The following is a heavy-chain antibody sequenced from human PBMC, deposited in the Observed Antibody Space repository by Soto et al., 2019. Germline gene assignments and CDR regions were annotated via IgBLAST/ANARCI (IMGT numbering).Heavy chain of an antibody. CDR3: AKDFLEEPAALYWFDA. V-gene: IGHV1-46*03. CDR1: GYTFTRYY. D-gene: IGHD2-2*01. CDR2: INPSGGST. Sequence: ASVKVSCKASGYTFTRYYIHWVRQAPGQGLEWIGIINPSGGSTKYAQKFQDRVTMTMDTSTSTVYMELSSLRSEDTAAYYCAKDFLEEPAALYWFDAWGRGTVVPVSS. J-gene: IGHJ5*02.